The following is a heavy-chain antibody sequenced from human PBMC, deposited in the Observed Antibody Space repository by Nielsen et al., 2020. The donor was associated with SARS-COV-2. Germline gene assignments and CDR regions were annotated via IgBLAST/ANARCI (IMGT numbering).Heavy chain of an antibody. J-gene: IGHJ4*02. Sequence: GGSLRLSCAASGFTFSDYYMSWIRQAPGKGLEWVSYISSSSSYTNYADSVKGRFTISRDNAKNSLYLQMNSLRAEDTAVYYCAKRVGGWYGVDYWGQGTLVTVSS. CDR1: GFTFSDYY. D-gene: IGHD6-19*01. CDR3: AKRVGGWYGVDY. CDR2: ISSSSSYT. V-gene: IGHV3-11*03.